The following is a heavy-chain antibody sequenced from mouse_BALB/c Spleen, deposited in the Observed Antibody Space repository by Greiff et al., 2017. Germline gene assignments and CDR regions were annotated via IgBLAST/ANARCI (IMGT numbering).Heavy chain of an antibody. CDR2: IYPGDGST. V-gene: IGHV1S56*01. J-gene: IGHJ2*01. D-gene: IGHD1-1*01. Sequence: VQLQQSGPELVKPGASVKMSCKASGYTFTSYYIHWVKQRPGQGLEWIGWIYPGDGSTKYNEKFKGKTTLTADKSSSTAYMLLSSLTSEDSAIYFCARDYYGSRGWGQGTTLTVSS. CDR3: ARDYYGSRG. CDR1: GYTFTSYY.